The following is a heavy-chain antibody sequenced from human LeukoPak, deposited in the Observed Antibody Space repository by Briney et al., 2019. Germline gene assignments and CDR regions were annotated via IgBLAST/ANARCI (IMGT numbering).Heavy chain of an antibody. D-gene: IGHD1-26*01. CDR1: GFTFSKYD. CDR2: ISSSSSTI. Sequence: PGGSLRLSCAASGFTFSKYDMNWVRQAPGKGLEWVSYISSSSSTIYYADSVKGRFTISRDNSKNTLYLQMNSLRTEDTAVYYCARVWIVGATNFDYWGQGTLVTVSS. CDR3: ARVWIVGATNFDY. V-gene: IGHV3-48*01. J-gene: IGHJ4*02.